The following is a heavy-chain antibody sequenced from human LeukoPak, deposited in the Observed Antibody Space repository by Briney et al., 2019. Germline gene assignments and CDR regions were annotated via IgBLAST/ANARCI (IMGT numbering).Heavy chain of an antibody. Sequence: GGSLRLSCAASGFIFSSYGMNWVRQAPGKGLEWVSSINSRSSYIYYADSVKGRFTISRDNAKNSLYLQMNSLRAEDTAVYYCARDGYNYGFSDYWGQGTLVTVSS. CDR2: INSRSSYI. V-gene: IGHV3-21*01. J-gene: IGHJ4*02. D-gene: IGHD5-18*01. CDR1: GFIFSSYG. CDR3: ARDGYNYGFSDY.